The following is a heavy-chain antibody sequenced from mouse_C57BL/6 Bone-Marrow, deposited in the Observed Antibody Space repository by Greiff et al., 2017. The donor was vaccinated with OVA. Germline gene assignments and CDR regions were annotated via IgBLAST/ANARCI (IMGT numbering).Heavy chain of an antibody. CDR3: ASYYYGSPWFAY. CDR1: GYTFTSSW. Sequence: QVHVKQSGAELVKPGASVKLSCKASGYTFTSSWMHWVKQRPGRGLEWIGRIDPNSGGTKYNEKFKSKATLTVDKPSSTAYMQLSSLTSEDSAVYYCASYYYGSPWFAYWCQGTLVTVSA. V-gene: IGHV1-72*01. CDR2: IDPNSGGT. D-gene: IGHD1-1*01. J-gene: IGHJ3*01.